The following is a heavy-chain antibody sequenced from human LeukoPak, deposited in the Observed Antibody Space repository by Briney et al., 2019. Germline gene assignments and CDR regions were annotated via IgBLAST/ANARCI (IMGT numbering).Heavy chain of an antibody. CDR1: GFTFISYS. J-gene: IGHJ2*01. D-gene: IGHD2/OR15-2a*01. CDR2: ISSSSSTI. V-gene: IGHV3-48*01. CDR3: ARDYTFYWYFDL. Sequence: GGSLRLSCAASGFTFISYSMNWVRQAPGKGLEWVSYISSSSSTIYYADSVKGRFTISRDNAKNSLYLQMNSLTAEDTAVYYCARDYTFYWYFDLWGRGTLVTVSS.